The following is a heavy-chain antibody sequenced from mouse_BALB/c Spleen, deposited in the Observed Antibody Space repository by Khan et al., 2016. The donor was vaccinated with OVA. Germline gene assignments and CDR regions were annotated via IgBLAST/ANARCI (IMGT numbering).Heavy chain of an antibody. J-gene: IGHJ4*01. CDR1: GYSITSNYA. CDR3: ARRNYVGYALDY. Sequence: EVQLQESGPGLVKPSQSLSLTCTVNGYSITSNYAWNWIRQFPGNKLEWMGYISYNGSTNYNPSLQSRLSITRDTSNNQFFLLLHSVTTEDSVTYYCARRNYVGYALDYWGQGTSVTVSS. D-gene: IGHD2-4*01. CDR2: ISYNGST. V-gene: IGHV3-2*02.